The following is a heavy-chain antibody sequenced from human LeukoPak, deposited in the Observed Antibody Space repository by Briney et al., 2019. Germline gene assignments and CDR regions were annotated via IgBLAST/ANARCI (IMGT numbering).Heavy chain of an antibody. V-gene: IGHV3-21*01. J-gene: IGHJ6*03. Sequence: PGGSLRLSCAASGFTFSSYAMSWVRQAPGKGLEWVASINSGSTYMYYGDSVKGRFTISRDNAKNSLHLQMDSLRVEDTAVYFCARVEATTGRNYHYYYMDVWGKGTTVTVSS. CDR3: ARVEATTGRNYHYYYMDV. D-gene: IGHD1-1*01. CDR1: GFTFSSYA. CDR2: INSGSTYM.